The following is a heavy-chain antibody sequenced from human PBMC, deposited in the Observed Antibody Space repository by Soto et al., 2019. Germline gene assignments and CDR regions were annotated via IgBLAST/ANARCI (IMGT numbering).Heavy chain of an antibody. J-gene: IGHJ3*02. D-gene: IGHD4-17*01. Sequence: ASATFSGQTSGYTFTGYAMHCGRHAPGKRIEWMAWINAGNGNTKYSQKLQGRVTITRDTSASTAYMELRSLRSEATAVYYCARVRKQTKTQAAFDIWGQGTMVTVS. CDR1: GYTFTGYA. CDR2: INAGNGNT. V-gene: IGHV1-3*01. CDR3: ARVRKQTKTQAAFDI.